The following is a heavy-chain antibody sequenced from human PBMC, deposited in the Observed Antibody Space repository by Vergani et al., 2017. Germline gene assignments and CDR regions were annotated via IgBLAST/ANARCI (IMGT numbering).Heavy chain of an antibody. J-gene: IGHJ4*02. V-gene: IGHV3-48*04. CDR1: GFTFSSYS. Sequence: EVQLVESGGGLVQPGGSLRLSCAASGFTFSSYSMNWVRQAPGKGLEWVSYISSSSSTIYYADSVKGRFTISRDNAKNSLYLQMNSLRAEDTAVYYCAQGNFDWLLQGIDYWGQGTLVTVSS. CDR3: AQGNFDWLLQGIDY. CDR2: ISSSSSTI. D-gene: IGHD3-9*01.